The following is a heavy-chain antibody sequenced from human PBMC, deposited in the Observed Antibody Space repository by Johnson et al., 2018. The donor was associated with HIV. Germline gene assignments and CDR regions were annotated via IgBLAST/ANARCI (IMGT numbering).Heavy chain of an antibody. CDR1: EFIFDDSG. D-gene: IGHD3-22*01. CDR3: TTVDSSGYHNDAFDI. CDR2: IKSKSDGGTT. Sequence: EVQLVESGGGVIRPGGSLRLSCAVSEFIFDDSGMSWVHQPPGQGLEWVARIKSKSDGGTTDYAAPVKGRFTVSRDDSRNTLYLQMNSLKTEDTAVYYCTTVDSSGYHNDAFDIWGQGTMVTVSS. J-gene: IGHJ3*02. V-gene: IGHV3-15*01.